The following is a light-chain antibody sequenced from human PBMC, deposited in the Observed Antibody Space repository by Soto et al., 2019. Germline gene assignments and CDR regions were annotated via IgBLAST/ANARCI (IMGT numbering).Light chain of an antibody. V-gene: IGKV1-39*01. Sequence: IQMTQSPSSLSASVGDRVTITCRASQSISSYLNWYQQKPGKAPQLLIYAASSLQSGVPSRFSCSGSGTDFTLTISSLQPEEFATYYCQQSYSTPLTFGGGTKVDIK. CDR3: QQSYSTPLT. CDR1: QSISSY. CDR2: AAS. J-gene: IGKJ4*01.